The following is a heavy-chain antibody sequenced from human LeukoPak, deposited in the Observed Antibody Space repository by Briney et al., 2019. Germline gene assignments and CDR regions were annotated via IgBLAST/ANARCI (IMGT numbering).Heavy chain of an antibody. CDR2: IRYDGSNK. CDR1: GFTFSSYG. Sequence: GGSLRLSCAASGFTFSSYGMHWVRQAPGRGLEWVAFIRYDGSNKHYADSVKGRFTISRDNSKNTLYLQMNSLRAEDTAVYYCAKVRIQLWDDAFDIWGQGTMVTVSS. D-gene: IGHD5-18*01. J-gene: IGHJ3*02. V-gene: IGHV3-30*02. CDR3: AKVRIQLWDDAFDI.